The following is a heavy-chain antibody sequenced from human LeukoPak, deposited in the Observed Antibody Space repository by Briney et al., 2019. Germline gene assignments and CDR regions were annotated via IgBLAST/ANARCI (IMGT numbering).Heavy chain of an antibody. Sequence: SETLSPTCTVSGGSISSSSYYWGWIRQPPGKGLEWIGSIYYSGSTYYNPSLKSRVTISVDTSKNQFSLKLSSVTAADTAVYYCARVTVVVTASGQGTLVTVSS. D-gene: IGHD2-21*02. CDR1: GGSISSSSYY. J-gene: IGHJ5*02. CDR3: ARVTVVVTA. V-gene: IGHV4-39*07. CDR2: IYYSGST.